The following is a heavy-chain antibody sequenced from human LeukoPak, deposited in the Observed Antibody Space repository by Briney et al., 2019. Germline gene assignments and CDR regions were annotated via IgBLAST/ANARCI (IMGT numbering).Heavy chain of an antibody. Sequence: PGGSLRLSCAASGFTLSNYWMSWVRQAPGKGLEWVSAISGSGGSTYYADSVKGRFTISRDNSKNTLYLQMNSLRAEDTAVYYCAHRQGYCSGGSCYGFDRYGMDVWGQGTTVTVSS. D-gene: IGHD2-15*01. CDR1: GFTLSNYW. CDR3: AHRQGYCSGGSCYGFDRYGMDV. J-gene: IGHJ6*02. CDR2: ISGSGGST. V-gene: IGHV3-23*01.